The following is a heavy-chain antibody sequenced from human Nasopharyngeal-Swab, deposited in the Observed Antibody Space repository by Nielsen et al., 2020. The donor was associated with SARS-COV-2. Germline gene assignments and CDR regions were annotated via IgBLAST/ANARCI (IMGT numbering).Heavy chain of an antibody. Sequence: SVQVSCKASGGTFSSYAISWVRQAPGQGLEWMGRIIPILGIANYAQKFQGRVTITADKSTSTAYMELRSLRSEDTAVYYCAAGEDYYEFWSGYDYYYGMDVWGQGTTVTVSS. D-gene: IGHD3-3*01. V-gene: IGHV1-69*04. CDR1: GGTFSSYA. J-gene: IGHJ6*02. CDR3: AAGEDYYEFWSGYDYYYGMDV. CDR2: IIPILGIA.